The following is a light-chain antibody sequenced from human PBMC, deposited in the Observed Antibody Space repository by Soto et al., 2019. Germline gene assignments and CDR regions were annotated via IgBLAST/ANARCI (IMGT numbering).Light chain of an antibody. CDR1: QSVSSSY. Sequence: EIVLTQSPGTLSLYPGERATLSCRASQSVSSSYLAWYQQKPGQAPRLLIYGASSRATGIPDRFSGSGSGTDFTLTISRLEPEDFAVYYCQQYGSSPAFGQGTKV. CDR2: GAS. J-gene: IGKJ1*01. CDR3: QQYGSSPA. V-gene: IGKV3-20*01.